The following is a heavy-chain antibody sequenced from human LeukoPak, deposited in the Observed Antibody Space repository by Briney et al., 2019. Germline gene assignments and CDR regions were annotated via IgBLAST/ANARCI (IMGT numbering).Heavy chain of an antibody. D-gene: IGHD6-13*01. V-gene: IGHV4-34*01. CDR3: ARLYSSPHYYFDY. CDR2: INTSGST. Sequence: PSETLSLTCAVYGGSFSGYYWSWIRQPPAQWLELNGQINTSGSTNYNPSLKSRVTITVATSKNQFSLKLSSVTAADTAVYYCARLYSSPHYYFDYWGQGTLVTVSS. CDR1: GGSFSGYY. J-gene: IGHJ4*02.